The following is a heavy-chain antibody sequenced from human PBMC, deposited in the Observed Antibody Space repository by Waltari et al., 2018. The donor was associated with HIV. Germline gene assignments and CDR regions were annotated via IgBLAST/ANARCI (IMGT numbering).Heavy chain of an antibody. CDR2: IYRGGSR. CDR3: ARDPRSSGYYGMDV. V-gene: IGHV3-53*01. D-gene: IGHD1-26*01. J-gene: IGHJ6*02. CDR1: GFTISSNY. Sequence: EVQLVASGGGLIEPGGSLRVSCAASGFTISSNYMSWVRQAPGKGLEWVSGIYRGGSRDYADSVKGRFIISRDNSKHTVSLHMNSLRAEDTAVYYCARDPRSSGYYGMDVWGQGIKVTVSS.